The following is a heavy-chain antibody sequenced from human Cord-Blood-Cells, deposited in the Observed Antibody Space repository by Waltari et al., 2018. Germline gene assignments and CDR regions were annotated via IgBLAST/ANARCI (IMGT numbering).Heavy chain of an antibody. Sequence: QVQLVQSGAVVKTHGASVKVSCKASGYTFTGYYIHCVRQAPGQGLEWMGRINPNSGGTNYAQKFQGRVTMTRDTSISTAYMELSRLRSDDTAVYYCARDLLGDSGDYWGQGTLVTVSS. J-gene: IGHJ4*02. CDR3: ARDLLGDSGDY. V-gene: IGHV1-2*06. D-gene: IGHD3-10*01. CDR1: GYTFTGYY. CDR2: INPNSGGT.